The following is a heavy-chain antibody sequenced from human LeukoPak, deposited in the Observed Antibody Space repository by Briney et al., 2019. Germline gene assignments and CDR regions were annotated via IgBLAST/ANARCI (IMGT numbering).Heavy chain of an antibody. V-gene: IGHV3-7*01. D-gene: IGHD3-3*01. CDR3: TRGVATYDFWNGYV. CDR2: IKQDGSEK. Sequence: PGGSLRLSYAASGFTFRSYWMTWVRQAPGKGLEGVDNIKQDGSEKHYVDSVKGRFTISGDNAKNSLYLQMNSLRVEDTAVYYCTRGVATYDFWNGYVWGQGTLVTVSS. CDR1: GFTFRSYW. J-gene: IGHJ4*02.